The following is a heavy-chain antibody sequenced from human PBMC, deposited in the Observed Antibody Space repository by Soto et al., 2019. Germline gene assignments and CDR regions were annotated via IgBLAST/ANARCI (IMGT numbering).Heavy chain of an antibody. CDR2: IWYDGSNK. CDR1: GFTFSSYG. V-gene: IGHV3-33*01. D-gene: IGHD6-19*01. Sequence: GSLRLSCAASGFTFSSYGMHWVRQAPGKGLEWVAVIWYDGSNKYYADSVKGRFTISRDNSKNTLYLQMNSLRAEDTAVYYCARKSHPGSRIAVAGTGDYWGQGTLVTAPQ. CDR3: ARKSHPGSRIAVAGTGDY. J-gene: IGHJ4*02.